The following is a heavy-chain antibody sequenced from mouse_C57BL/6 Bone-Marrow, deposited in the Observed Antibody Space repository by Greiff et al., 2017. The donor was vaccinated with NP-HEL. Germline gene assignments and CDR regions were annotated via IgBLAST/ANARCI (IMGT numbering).Heavy chain of an antibody. D-gene: IGHD2-4*01. CDR3: ARYDYGNPY. CDR2: IYPRSGNT. Sequence: QVQLQQSGAELARPGASVKLSCKASGYTFTSYGISWVKQRTGQGLEWIGEIYPRSGNTYYNEKFKGKATLTADKSSSTAYMELRSLTSEDSAVYFCARYDYGNPYWGQGTLVTVSA. CDR1: GYTFTSYG. V-gene: IGHV1-81*01. J-gene: IGHJ3*01.